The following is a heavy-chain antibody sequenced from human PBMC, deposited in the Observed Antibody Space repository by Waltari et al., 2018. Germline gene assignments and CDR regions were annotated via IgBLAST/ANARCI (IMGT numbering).Heavy chain of an antibody. J-gene: IGHJ4*02. CDR2: LYAGGST. V-gene: IGHV3-66*01. CDR1: GFTVRHNY. CDR3: AKGAYRSSLFDY. D-gene: IGHD6-13*01. Sequence: EVQLVESGGGLVQPGGSLRLSCAASGFTVRHNYISWVRQAPGKGLEWVSVLYAGGSTYYANSVKDRFTISRDNSKNTLYLQMNSLRADDTAVYYCAKGAYRSSLFDYWGQGTLVTVSS.